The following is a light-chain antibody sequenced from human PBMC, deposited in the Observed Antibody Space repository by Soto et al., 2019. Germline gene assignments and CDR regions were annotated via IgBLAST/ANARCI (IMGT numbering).Light chain of an antibody. J-gene: IGKJ1*01. CDR3: QQYDTSPRT. V-gene: IGKV3-20*01. Sequence: EIGLTQSAGTLSLSPGERATLSCGASQSVSNNYLAWYQQKTGQAPRLLIYGASSRATGIPDRFSGSGYGTDFNLTISRLETEDFAVYYCQQYDTSPRTFGQGTKVDIK. CDR2: GAS. CDR1: QSVSNNY.